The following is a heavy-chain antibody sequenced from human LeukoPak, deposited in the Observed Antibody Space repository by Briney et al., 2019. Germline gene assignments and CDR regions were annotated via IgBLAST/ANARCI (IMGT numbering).Heavy chain of an antibody. V-gene: IGHV1-69*13. D-gene: IGHD3-22*01. CDR3: ARGGSSGYLDY. J-gene: IGHJ4*02. CDR2: IIPIFGTA. CDR1: GGTFSIYA. Sequence: SVSVSFTASGGTFSIYAISWVRQAPGQGLEWMGGIIPIFGTANYAQKFQGRVTITADESTSTAYMELSSLRSEDTAVYYCARGGSSGYLDYWGQGTLVTVSS.